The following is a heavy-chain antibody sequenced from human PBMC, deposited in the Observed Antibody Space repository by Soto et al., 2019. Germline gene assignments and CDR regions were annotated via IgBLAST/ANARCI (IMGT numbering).Heavy chain of an antibody. CDR3: ARGSAVLGVTDYYGMDV. J-gene: IGHJ6*02. Sequence: QVQLVQSGAEVKKPGASVKVSCKASGYTFTGYYMHWVRQAPGQGLEWMGWINPNSGGTNYAQKFQGWVTMTRDTSISTASMELSRLRSDDTAVYYCARGSAVLGVTDYYGMDVWGQGTTVTVSS. V-gene: IGHV1-2*04. CDR2: INPNSGGT. D-gene: IGHD3-10*01. CDR1: GYTFTGYY.